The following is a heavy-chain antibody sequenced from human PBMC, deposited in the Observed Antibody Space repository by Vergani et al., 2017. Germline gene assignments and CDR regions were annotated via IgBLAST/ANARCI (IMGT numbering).Heavy chain of an antibody. Sequence: EVQLVESGGVVVQPGGSLRLSCAASGFTFDDYAMHWVRQAPGKGLEWVSLISWDGGSTYYADSVKSRFTISRDNSKNSLYLQMNSLRAEDTALYYCAKDRKLRXFDWLSLPGMYFDYWGQGTLVTVSS. D-gene: IGHD3-9*01. V-gene: IGHV3-43D*04. CDR2: ISWDGGST. CDR3: AKDRKLRXFDWLSLPGMYFDY. CDR1: GFTFDDYA. J-gene: IGHJ4*02.